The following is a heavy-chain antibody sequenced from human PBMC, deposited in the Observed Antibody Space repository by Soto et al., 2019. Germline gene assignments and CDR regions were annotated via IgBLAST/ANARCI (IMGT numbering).Heavy chain of an antibody. J-gene: IGHJ4*02. D-gene: IGHD4-4*01. CDR1: GGSISSSSYY. V-gene: IGHV4-39*01. CDR3: ARLNDYNNNHFGDY. Sequence: SETLSLTCIVSGGSISSSSYYWGWIRQPPGKGLEWIGSMYYSGSIYYNPSLKSRVTIFVDTSKNQFSLKLSSVTAADTAVYYCARLNDYNNNHFGDYWGQGTLVTVSS. CDR2: MYYSGSI.